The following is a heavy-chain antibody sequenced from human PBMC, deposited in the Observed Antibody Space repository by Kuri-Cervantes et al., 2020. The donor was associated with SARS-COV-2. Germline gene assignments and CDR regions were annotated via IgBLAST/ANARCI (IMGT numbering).Heavy chain of an antibody. CDR2: IYYSGST. D-gene: IGHD6-13*01. J-gene: IGHJ6*03. CDR1: GGSISSSSYY. V-gene: IGHV4-39*01. Sequence: SETLSLTCTVSGGSISSSSYYWGWIRQPPGKGLEWIGSIYYSGSTYYNPSLKSRVTISVDTSKNQFSLKLSSVTAADTAVYYCAGALISSSWAYYMDVWGKGTMVTVSS. CDR3: AGALISSSWAYYMDV.